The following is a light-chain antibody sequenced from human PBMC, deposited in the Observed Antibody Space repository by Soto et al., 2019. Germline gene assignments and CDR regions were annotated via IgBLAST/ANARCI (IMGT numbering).Light chain of an antibody. CDR2: GNS. CDR1: SSNIGAGYD. CDR3: QSYDRSLGAYVV. Sequence: QSVLTQPPSVSGAPGQRVTISCTGSSSNIGAGYDVHWYQQLPGTAPKLLIYGNSNRPSGVPDRFSGSKSGTSASLAITGLQAEDEADYYCQSYDRSLGAYVVFGGGTKVTVL. V-gene: IGLV1-40*01. J-gene: IGLJ2*01.